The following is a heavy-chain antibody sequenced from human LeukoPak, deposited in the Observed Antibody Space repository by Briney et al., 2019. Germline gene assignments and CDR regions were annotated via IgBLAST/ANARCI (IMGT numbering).Heavy chain of an antibody. CDR1: GFTFSSWY. J-gene: IGHJ4*02. Sequence: GGALRLSCAASGFTFSSWYMYWVRQRPGKGLEWLCRITSDGSTSYYADSVRGRFTISRDNAKNTLYLQMNSLTDEDTAVYYCASPKPDYWGQGTLVTVSS. V-gene: IGHV3-74*01. CDR2: ITSDGSTS. CDR3: ASPKPDY.